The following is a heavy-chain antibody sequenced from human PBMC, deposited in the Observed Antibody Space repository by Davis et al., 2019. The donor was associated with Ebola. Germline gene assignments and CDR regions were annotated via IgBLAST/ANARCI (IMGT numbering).Heavy chain of an antibody. D-gene: IGHD1-20*01. CDR3: ARQSNWNYFYYGMDV. CDR1: GYTFTSYY. CDR2: INPSGGST. J-gene: IGHJ6*02. V-gene: IGHV1-46*01. Sequence: AASVKVSCKASGYTFTSYYMHWVRQAPGQGLEWMGIINPSGGSTSYAQKFQGRVTMTRDTSTSTVYMELSSLRSEDTAVYYCARQSNWNYFYYGMDVWGQGTTVTVSS.